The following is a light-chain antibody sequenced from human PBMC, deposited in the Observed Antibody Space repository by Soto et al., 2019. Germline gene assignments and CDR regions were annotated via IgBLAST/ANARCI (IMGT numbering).Light chain of an antibody. V-gene: IGKV1-5*03. CDR1: QTISSW. CDR3: QHLNSYPFT. Sequence: DIQMTQSPSTLAGSVGDRVTITCGASQTISSWLAWYQQKPGKAPKLLIYKASTLKSGVPSRFSGSGSGTEFTLTISSLQPDDFATYWCQHLNSYPFTFGQGTRLEIK. J-gene: IGKJ5*01. CDR2: KAS.